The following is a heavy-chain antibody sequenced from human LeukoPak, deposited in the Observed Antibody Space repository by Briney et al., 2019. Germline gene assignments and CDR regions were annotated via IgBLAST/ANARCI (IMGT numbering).Heavy chain of an antibody. J-gene: IGHJ3*02. CDR3: TRVQYCSSTSCALGGAFDI. D-gene: IGHD2-2*01. V-gene: IGHV3-21*01. CDR1: GFTFSSYS. Sequence: PGGSLRLFCAASGFTFSSYSMNWVRQAPGKGLEWVSSVSSSSSYIYYADSVKGRFTISRDNAKNSLYLQMNSLRAEDTAVYYCTRVQYCSSTSCALGGAFDIWGQGTMVTVSS. CDR2: VSSSSSYI.